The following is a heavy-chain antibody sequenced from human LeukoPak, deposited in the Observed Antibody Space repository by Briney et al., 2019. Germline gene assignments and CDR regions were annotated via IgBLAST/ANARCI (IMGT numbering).Heavy chain of an antibody. CDR2: IYHSGST. J-gene: IGHJ4*02. Sequence: PSETLSLTCAVSGGSISSGGYSWSWIRQPTGKGLEWIGYIYHSGSTYYNPSLKSRVTISVDRSKNQFSLKLSSVTAADTAVYYCARDLSSSWYDYWGQGTLVTVSS. V-gene: IGHV4-30-2*01. D-gene: IGHD6-13*01. CDR1: GGSISSGGYS. CDR3: ARDLSSSWYDY.